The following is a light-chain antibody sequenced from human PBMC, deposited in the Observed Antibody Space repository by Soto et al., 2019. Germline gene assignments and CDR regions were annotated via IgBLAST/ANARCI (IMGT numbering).Light chain of an antibody. J-gene: IGKJ4*01. CDR2: DAS. Sequence: EIVLTRSPGTLSLSPGERATLSCRASQIVSSTYLAWFQQKPGQAPRLLIYDASTRATGIPDRFSGSGSGTDFTLTISGLEPEDFALYYCQQYGVTPPNTFGGGTKVEV. CDR1: QIVSSTY. CDR3: QQYGVTPPNT. V-gene: IGKV3-20*01.